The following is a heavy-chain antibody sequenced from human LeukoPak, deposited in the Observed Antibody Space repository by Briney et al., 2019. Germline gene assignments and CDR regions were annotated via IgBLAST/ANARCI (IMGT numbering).Heavy chain of an antibody. V-gene: IGHV7-4-1*02. CDR2: INTNTGNP. D-gene: IGHD3-22*01. CDR1: GYTFTSYA. CDR3: ARDLMSYYDSSGYFYWYFDL. J-gene: IGHJ2*01. Sequence: ASVKVSCKASGYTFTSYAMTWMRQAPGQGLDWMGWINTNTGNPTYAQGFTGRFVFSLDTPVSTAYLQISSLKAEDTAVYYCARDLMSYYDSSGYFYWYFDLWGRGTLVTVSS.